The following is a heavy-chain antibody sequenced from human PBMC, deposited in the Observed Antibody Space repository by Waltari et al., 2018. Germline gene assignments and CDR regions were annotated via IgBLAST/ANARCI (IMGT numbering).Heavy chain of an antibody. V-gene: IGHV1-8*01. D-gene: IGHD2-21*02. CDR2: MNPNMGNT. CDR3: ARAPHGVTMLGY. Sequence: QVQLVQSGAEVKKPGASVKVSCKASGYTFTSYDINWVRQATGQGLEWMGWMNPNMGNTGYAQQFRGTVTMTRSTSISTAYMELSSVRSEDTAVYYCARAPHGVTMLGYWGQGTLVTVSS. J-gene: IGHJ4*02. CDR1: GYTFTSYD.